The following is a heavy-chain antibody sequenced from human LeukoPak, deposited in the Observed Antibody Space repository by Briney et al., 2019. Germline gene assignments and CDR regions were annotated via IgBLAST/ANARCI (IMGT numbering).Heavy chain of an antibody. Sequence: PGTSLRLSCTASGSSFSGYGMHWVRRAPGKGLEWVAVVWADGNTKYYADSVKGRFTISRDNTKYTLYLQMNSLRADDTAVYYCAKDHGGSYPGGRYSDYWGQGTLVTVSS. CDR1: GSSFSGYG. V-gene: IGHV3-33*06. CDR3: AKDHGGSYPGGRYSDY. D-gene: IGHD1-26*01. J-gene: IGHJ4*02. CDR2: VWADGNTK.